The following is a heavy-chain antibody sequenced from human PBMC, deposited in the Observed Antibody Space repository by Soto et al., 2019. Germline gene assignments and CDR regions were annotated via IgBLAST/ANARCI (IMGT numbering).Heavy chain of an antibody. D-gene: IGHD6-19*01. CDR3: ARWGSGWTNNWFDP. CDR1: GDSVSSNSAA. J-gene: IGHJ5*02. Sequence: SQTLSLTCAISGDSVSSNSAASNWIRQSPSRGLEWLGRTYYRSKWYNDYAVSVKSRISINPDTSKNQFSLQLNSVTPEDTALYYCARWGSGWTNNWFDPWGQGTLVTVSS. CDR2: TYYRSKWYN. V-gene: IGHV6-1*01.